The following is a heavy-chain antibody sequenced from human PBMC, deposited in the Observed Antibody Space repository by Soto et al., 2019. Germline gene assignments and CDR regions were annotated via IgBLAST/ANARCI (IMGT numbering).Heavy chain of an antibody. Sequence: QVQLVQSGAEVKKPGASVKVSCKASGYIFTSFGITWVRQAPGQGLEWMGWVSTYNGNTKYAQKLQGRVTMSTDTSTSTAYMELRSLRSDDTAVYYCTRGAGQGSGSYDWGQGTPVTVSS. J-gene: IGHJ4*02. CDR2: VSTYNGNT. CDR3: TRGAGQGSGSYD. D-gene: IGHD3-10*01. V-gene: IGHV1-18*01. CDR1: GYIFTSFG.